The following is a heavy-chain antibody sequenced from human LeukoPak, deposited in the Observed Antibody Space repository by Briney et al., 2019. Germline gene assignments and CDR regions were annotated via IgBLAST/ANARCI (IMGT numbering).Heavy chain of an antibody. CDR2: INPDDGGS. CDR3: ARSGVATCHY. CDR1: GFTFTNYA. D-gene: IGHD2-15*01. Sequence: PGGSLRLSCQASGFTFTNYAMSWVRQAPGKGLEWVSSINPDDGGSFFADSVKGRFTISRDDSRSVVYLQMNSLRAEDTAVYYCARSGVATCHYWGQGILGTVSS. J-gene: IGHJ4*02. V-gene: IGHV3-23*01.